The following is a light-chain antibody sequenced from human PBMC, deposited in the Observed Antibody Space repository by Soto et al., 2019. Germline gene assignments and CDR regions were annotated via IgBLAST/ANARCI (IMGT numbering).Light chain of an antibody. Sequence: QSALTQPRAVSASPGQSVTISCTATSSDVGGYNYVSWYQQHPGKAPKLMIYDVSKRPSGVPDRFSGSKSGNTASLTISGLQAEDGDDYYGCSYAGSYTSVVFGGGTELTVL. CDR2: DVS. CDR3: CSYAGSYTSVV. J-gene: IGLJ2*01. CDR1: SSDVGGYNY. V-gene: IGLV2-11*01.